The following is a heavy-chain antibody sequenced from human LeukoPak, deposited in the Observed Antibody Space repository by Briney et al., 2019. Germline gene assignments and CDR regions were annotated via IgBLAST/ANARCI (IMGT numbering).Heavy chain of an antibody. V-gene: IGHV4-39*07. CDR3: ARAVAGTYY. D-gene: IGHD6-19*01. Sequence: SETLSLTCSVSSGSISNSNYYWGWIRQPPGKGLEWIGEIYHSGSTNYNPSLKSRVTISVDKSKNQFSLKLGSVTAADTAVYYCARAVAGTYYWGLGTLVTVSS. CDR2: IYHSGST. CDR1: SGSISNSNYY. J-gene: IGHJ4*02.